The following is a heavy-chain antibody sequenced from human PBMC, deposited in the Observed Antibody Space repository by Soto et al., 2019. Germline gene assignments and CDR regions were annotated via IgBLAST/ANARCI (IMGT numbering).Heavy chain of an antibody. CDR2: INGSGGST. CDR3: AKDPDYDSSGSFDY. CDR1: GFTFSSYA. V-gene: IGHV3-23*01. J-gene: IGHJ4*02. D-gene: IGHD3-22*01. Sequence: GGSLRLSCAASGFTFSSYAMSWVRQAPGKGLEWVSAINGSGGSTYYADSVKGRFTISRDNSKNTLYLQMNSLRAEDTAVYYCAKDPDYDSSGSFDYWGQGTLVTVSS.